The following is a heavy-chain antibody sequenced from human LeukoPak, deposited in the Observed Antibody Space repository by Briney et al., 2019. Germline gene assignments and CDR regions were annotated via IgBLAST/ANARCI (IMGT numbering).Heavy chain of an antibody. CDR2: IYYSGTT. CDR3: ARDLGGYSYFDY. J-gene: IGHJ4*02. V-gene: IGHV4-31*03. CDR1: GGSISSGAYY. D-gene: IGHD5-18*01. Sequence: SETLSLTCTVSGGSISSGAYYWSWIRQHPGKGLEWIGYIYYSGTTYYSPSLKSRVTISVDTSKNQLSLKLSSVTAADTAVYYCARDLGGYSYFDYWGQGTLVTVSS.